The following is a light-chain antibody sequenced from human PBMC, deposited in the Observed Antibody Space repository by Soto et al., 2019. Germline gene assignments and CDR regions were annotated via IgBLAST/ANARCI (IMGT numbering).Light chain of an antibody. CDR3: QQRSSYPLT. Sequence: EIVLTQSPATLSLSPGERASLSCRASQSVSYYLAWYQQKPGQAPRLLIYDASNRAPGIPARFSGTGSGTDFILTISSLEPEDLAVYYCQQRSSYPLTFGGGTNVGIK. J-gene: IGKJ4*01. CDR2: DAS. V-gene: IGKV3-11*01. CDR1: QSVSYY.